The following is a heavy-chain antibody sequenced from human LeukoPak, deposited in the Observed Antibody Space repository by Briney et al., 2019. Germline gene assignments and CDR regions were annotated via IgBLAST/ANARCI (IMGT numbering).Heavy chain of an antibody. CDR2: INPNGGGT. V-gene: IGHV1-46*01. CDR1: GYTLTTYY. D-gene: IGHD3-10*02. CDR3: ARYVYDALDI. J-gene: IGHJ3*02. Sequence: ASVKVSCKASGYTLTTYYIHWVRQAPGQGLEWMGMINPNGGGTRYVQKFQGRVTMTRDTSTSTVYMDLSSLRSDDTAVYYCARYVYDALDIWGQGTLVTVSS.